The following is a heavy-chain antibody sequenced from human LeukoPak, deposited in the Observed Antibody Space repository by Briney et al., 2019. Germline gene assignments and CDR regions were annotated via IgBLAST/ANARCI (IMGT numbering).Heavy chain of an antibody. Sequence: GGSLRLSCAASGFTFSSYAMSWVRQAPGKGLEWVSAISGSGGSTYYADSVKGRFTISRDNSKNTLYLQMNSLRAEDTAVYYCAKSSSRYYYYYGMDVWGKGTTVIVSS. CDR1: GFTFSSYA. V-gene: IGHV3-23*01. D-gene: IGHD6-13*01. CDR2: ISGSGGST. J-gene: IGHJ6*04. CDR3: AKSSSRYYYYYGMDV.